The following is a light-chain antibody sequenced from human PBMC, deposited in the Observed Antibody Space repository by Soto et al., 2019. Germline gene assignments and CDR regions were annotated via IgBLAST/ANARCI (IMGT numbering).Light chain of an antibody. J-gene: IGKJ1*01. CDR2: EAS. Sequence: DIHVTQCPSTLSASVGDRVTTTCRARPSISSWWAWYLQKPGKAPKLLIYEASSLDSGVPSRFIGSGSGRENTPPSRCARPGDWTTCYCPQYKIYTPGTFGQGTKVDI. V-gene: IGKV1-5*01. CDR1: PSISSW. CDR3: PQYKIYTPGT.